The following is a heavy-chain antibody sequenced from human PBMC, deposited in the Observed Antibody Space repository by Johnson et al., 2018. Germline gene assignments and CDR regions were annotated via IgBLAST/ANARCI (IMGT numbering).Heavy chain of an antibody. CDR1: GYSFTNYW. CDR2: IFPGNSDT. D-gene: IGHD2-15*01. V-gene: IGHV5-51*01. Sequence: VQLVQSGVEVKKPWESLKISCKGSGYSFTNYWIGWVRQLPGKGLEYVGSIFPGNSDTGYSPSFQGQVTISADKSISTAYLQLSRMKASDTALYYCARAGLLAALRDTFDIWGQGTMVIVSS. J-gene: IGHJ3*02. CDR3: ARAGLLAALRDTFDI.